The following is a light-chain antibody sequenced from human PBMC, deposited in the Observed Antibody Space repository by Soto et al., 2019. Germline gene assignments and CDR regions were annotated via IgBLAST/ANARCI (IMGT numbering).Light chain of an antibody. J-gene: IGKJ2*01. V-gene: IGKV3-20*01. CDR2: GAS. Sequence: EIVLTQSPGTLSLSPGERATLSCRASQSVSSSYLAWYQQKPGQAPRLIIYGASTRATGIPDRFSGSGSGKDFTLTISSLEPEDFAVYYCQQYGSSAPVTFGQRTKLEIK. CDR3: QQYGSSAPVT. CDR1: QSVSSSY.